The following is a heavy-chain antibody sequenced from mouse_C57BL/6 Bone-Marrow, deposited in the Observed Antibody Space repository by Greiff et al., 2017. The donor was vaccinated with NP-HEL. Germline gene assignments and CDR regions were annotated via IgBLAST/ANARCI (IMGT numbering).Heavy chain of an antibody. CDR2: ISSGSSTI. Sequence: EVMLVESGGGLVKPGGSLKLSCAASGFTFRDYGMHWVRQAPEKGLEWVAYISSGSSTIYSADTVKGRFPISRDNAKTTLFLQMTSLRSEDTAMYYCARNYGSRNLFAYWGQGTLVTVSA. D-gene: IGHD1-1*01. J-gene: IGHJ3*01. CDR3: ARNYGSRNLFAY. V-gene: IGHV5-17*01. CDR1: GFTFRDYG.